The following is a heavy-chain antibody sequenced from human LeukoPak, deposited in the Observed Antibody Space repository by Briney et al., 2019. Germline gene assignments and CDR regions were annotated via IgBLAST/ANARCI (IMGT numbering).Heavy chain of an antibody. J-gene: IGHJ6*03. Sequence: PGGSLRLSCAASGFTFSSYAMSWVRQAPGKGLEWVSAISGSGGSTYYADSVKGRFTISRDNSKNTLYLQMNSLRAEDTAVYYCAKVGHYDFWSGYDYYYYMDVWGKGSTVTVSS. D-gene: IGHD3-3*01. CDR3: AKVGHYDFWSGYDYYYYMDV. CDR2: ISGSGGST. CDR1: GFTFSSYA. V-gene: IGHV3-23*01.